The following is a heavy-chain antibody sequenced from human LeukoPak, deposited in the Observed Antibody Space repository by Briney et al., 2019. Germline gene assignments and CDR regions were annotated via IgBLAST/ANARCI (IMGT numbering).Heavy chain of an antibody. CDR3: ARGAEFDRDPYYHYGMDV. Sequence: PGGSLRLSCAASGFTFIGYGTHWVRLAPGKGLVWVAVTSFDGSTKYYGDFVKRRFTISRDNSKNTLYLQMNSLRPEDTAVYYCARGAEFDRDPYYHYGMDVWGQGTTVTVSS. J-gene: IGHJ6*02. CDR1: GFTFIGYG. CDR2: TSFDGSTK. V-gene: IGHV3-30*03. D-gene: IGHD3-10*01.